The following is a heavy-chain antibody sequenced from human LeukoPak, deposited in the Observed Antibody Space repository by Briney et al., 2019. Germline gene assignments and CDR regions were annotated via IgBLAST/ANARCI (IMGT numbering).Heavy chain of an antibody. CDR1: GFTFSSYS. Sequence: GGSLRLSCAASGFTFSSYSMNWVRQAPGKGLEWVSYISSSSITIYYADSVKGRFTISRDNAKNSVYLQMNNLRVEDTAVYYCASRYGDSGAFDFWGQGTLVTVSS. CDR2: ISSSSITI. CDR3: ASRYGDSGAFDF. D-gene: IGHD4-17*01. V-gene: IGHV3-48*04. J-gene: IGHJ4*02.